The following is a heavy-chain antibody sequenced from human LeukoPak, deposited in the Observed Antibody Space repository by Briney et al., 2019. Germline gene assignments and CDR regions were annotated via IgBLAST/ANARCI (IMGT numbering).Heavy chain of an antibody. V-gene: IGHV1-18*01. CDR3: ARDSSPYIAAAGTQVAQVDC. D-gene: IGHD6-13*01. CDR1: GYTFTSYG. J-gene: IGHJ4*02. Sequence: ASVKVSCKASGYTFTSYGISWVRQAPGQGHEWMGWISAYNGNTNYAQKLQGRVTMTTDTSTSTAYMELRSLRSDDTAVYYCARDSSPYIAAAGTQVAQVDCWGQGTLVTVSS. CDR2: ISAYNGNT.